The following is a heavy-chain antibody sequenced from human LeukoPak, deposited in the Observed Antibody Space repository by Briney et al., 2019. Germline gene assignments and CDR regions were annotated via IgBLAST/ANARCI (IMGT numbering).Heavy chain of an antibody. J-gene: IGHJ4*02. CDR1: GYTFTGCY. CDR2: INPNGGGT. Sequence: ASVKVSCKASGYTFTGCYLHWVRQAPGQGLEWVGWINPNGGGTNYAQKFQGRVTMTRDTSISTVYMELSRLRSDDTAVYYCSREDYWGQGTLVTVSS. V-gene: IGHV1-2*02. CDR3: SREDY.